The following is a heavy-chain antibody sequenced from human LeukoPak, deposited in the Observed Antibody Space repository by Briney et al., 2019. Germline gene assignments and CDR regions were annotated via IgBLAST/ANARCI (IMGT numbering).Heavy chain of an antibody. V-gene: IGHV4-38-2*02. Sequence: SETLSLTCTVSGYSISSGYYWGWIRQPPGKGLEWIGTIYHSGSTYYNPSLKSRVTISVDTSKNQFSLKLSSVTAADTAVYYCARDEGTKRHIAVAGTNWFDPWGQGTLVTVSS. D-gene: IGHD6-19*01. CDR1: GYSISSGYY. CDR3: ARDEGTKRHIAVAGTNWFDP. CDR2: IYHSGST. J-gene: IGHJ5*02.